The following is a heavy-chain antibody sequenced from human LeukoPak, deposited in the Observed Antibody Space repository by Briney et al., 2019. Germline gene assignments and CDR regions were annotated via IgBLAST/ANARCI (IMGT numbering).Heavy chain of an antibody. CDR3: AKDSNPPRYFDWVRHYYGMDV. V-gene: IGHV3-30*18. CDR2: ISYDGSNK. D-gene: IGHD3-9*01. J-gene: IGHJ6*02. CDR1: GFTFSSYG. Sequence: GGTLRLSCAASGFTFSSYGMHWVRQAPGKGLEWVAVISYDGSNKYYAASEKGRFTISRDNSKIALYLQMNSLRAEDTAVYYCAKDSNPPRYFDWVRHYYGMDVWGQGTTVTVSS.